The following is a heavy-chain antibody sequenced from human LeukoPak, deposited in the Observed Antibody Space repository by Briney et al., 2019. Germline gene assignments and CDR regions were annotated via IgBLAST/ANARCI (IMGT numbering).Heavy chain of an antibody. CDR2: IGSSGTTI. J-gene: IGHJ4*02. D-gene: IGHD6-19*01. Sequence: GGSLRLSCAVPGFTFSSYEMNWVRQAPGKGLEWVSNIGSSGTTIYYADSVKGRFTISRDNAKNSLYLQMNSLRAEDTAGYYCALLAVASDFDYWGQGALVAVSS. CDR1: GFTFSSYE. V-gene: IGHV3-48*03. CDR3: ALLAVASDFDY.